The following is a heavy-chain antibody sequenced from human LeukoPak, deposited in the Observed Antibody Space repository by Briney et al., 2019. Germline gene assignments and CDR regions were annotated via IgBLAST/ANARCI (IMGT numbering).Heavy chain of an antibody. Sequence: SETLSLTCTVSGGSISSYYWSWIRQPAGKGLEWIGRIYTSGSTNYNPSLKSRVTMSVDTSKNQFSLNLSSVTAADTAVYYCARETPYYSIQDYWGQGTLATVSS. CDR2: IYTSGST. CDR3: ARETPYYSIQDY. J-gene: IGHJ4*02. CDR1: GGSISSYY. D-gene: IGHD3-10*01. V-gene: IGHV4-4*07.